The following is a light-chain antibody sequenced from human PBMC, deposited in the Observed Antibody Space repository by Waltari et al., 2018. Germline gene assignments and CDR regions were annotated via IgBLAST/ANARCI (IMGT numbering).Light chain of an antibody. CDR2: GTS. CDR3: QQYNNWPVT. CDR1: QSVRSN. J-gene: IGKJ1*01. V-gene: IGKV3-15*01. Sequence: EKVMTQSPATLSVSPGDRATLSCRASQSVRSNLAWYQQKPGQAPRLLIYGTSTRATGIPARVSGSGSGTEFTLTITSLQSEDFAVYYCQQYNNWPVTFGQGTKVEVK.